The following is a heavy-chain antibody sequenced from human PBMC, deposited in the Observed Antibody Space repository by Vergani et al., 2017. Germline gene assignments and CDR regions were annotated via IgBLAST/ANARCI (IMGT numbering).Heavy chain of an antibody. V-gene: IGHV3-30*18. D-gene: IGHD2-15*01. CDR2: ISYDGSNK. Sequence: QVQLVESGGGVVQPGRSLRLSCAASGFTFSSYGMHWVRQAPGKGLEWVAVISYDGSNKYYADSVKGRFTISRDNSKNTLYLQMNSLRAEDTAVSYCAKGDCSGGSCYPYYYYYYMDVWGKGTTVTVSS. CDR1: GFTFSSYG. J-gene: IGHJ6*03. CDR3: AKGDCSGGSCYPYYYYYYMDV.